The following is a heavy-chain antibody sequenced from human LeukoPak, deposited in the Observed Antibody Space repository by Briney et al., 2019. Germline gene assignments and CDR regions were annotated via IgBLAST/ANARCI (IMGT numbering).Heavy chain of an antibody. CDR2: IGSIGSTI. J-gene: IGHJ5*02. CDR1: GFTFSDYY. D-gene: IGHD2-2*01. CDR3: TTEPPMDFFVVLPA. Sequence: PGRSLRLSCAASGFTFSDYYMSWIRQAPGKWLEWVSYIGSIGSTIYYADSVKGRFTISRDNAKNSLYLQMNSLRAEDTAVYYCTTEPPMDFFVVLPAWGQGTLVTVSS. V-gene: IGHV3-11*01.